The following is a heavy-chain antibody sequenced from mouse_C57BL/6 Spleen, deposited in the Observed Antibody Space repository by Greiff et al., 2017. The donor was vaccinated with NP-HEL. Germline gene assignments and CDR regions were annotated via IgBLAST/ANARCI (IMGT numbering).Heavy chain of an antibody. CDR3: ASGDGYQSWGFDD. CDR2: IHPNSGST. Sequence: QVQLQQPGAELVKPGASVKLSCKASGYTFTSYWMHWVKQRPGQGLEWIGMIHPNSGSTNYNEKFKSKATLTVDKSSSTAYMQLSSLTSEDSAVYYCASGDGYQSWGFDDWGTGTTVTVSS. J-gene: IGHJ1*03. D-gene: IGHD2-3*01. V-gene: IGHV1-64*01. CDR1: GYTFTSYW.